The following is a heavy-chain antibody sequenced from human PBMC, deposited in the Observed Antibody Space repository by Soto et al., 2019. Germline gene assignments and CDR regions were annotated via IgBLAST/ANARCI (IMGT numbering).Heavy chain of an antibody. V-gene: IGHV5-51*01. CDR3: ARQLPAAPYYFDY. CDR2: IYPGDSDT. Sequence: PGESLKISCKGSGYNFNRYWIGWVRQMPGKGLEWMGIIYPGDSDTRYSPSFQGQVTISADKSISTAYLQWSSLKASDTAMYYCARQLPAAPYYFDYWGQGTLVTVSS. CDR1: GYNFNRYW. J-gene: IGHJ4*02. D-gene: IGHD2-2*01.